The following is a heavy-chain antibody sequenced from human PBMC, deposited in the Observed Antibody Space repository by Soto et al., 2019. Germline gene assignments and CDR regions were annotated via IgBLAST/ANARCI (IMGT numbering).Heavy chain of an antibody. D-gene: IGHD3-10*01. Sequence: EVQLVESGGGLVQPGGSLRLSCAASGFTVSSNYMSWVRQAPGKGLEWVSVLYSGGSTYYAVSVKGRFTISRPNSTNTLYLQMNSLRAQDTAVYYCAIDGKRGTYYYFGMDVWGQGTTVTVSS. J-gene: IGHJ6*02. V-gene: IGHV3-53*04. CDR3: AIDGKRGTYYYFGMDV. CDR1: GFTVSSNY. CDR2: LYSGGST.